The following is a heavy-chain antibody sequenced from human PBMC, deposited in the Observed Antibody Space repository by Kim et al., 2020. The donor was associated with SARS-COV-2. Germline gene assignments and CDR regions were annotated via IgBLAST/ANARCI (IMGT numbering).Heavy chain of an antibody. V-gene: IGHV5-51*01. CDR1: GYTFSSYW. J-gene: IGHJ3*01. D-gene: IGHD3-16*01. Sequence: GESLKISCKGSGYTFSSYWIAWLRHMPGKGLECMGIIYPADSDTKESPSFQGQVTISADKSLSTAYLKWSSLKASDTAIYYCARQMRGSPFGDDFDFWGQGTMLTVSS. CDR2: IYPADSDT. CDR3: ARQMRGSPFGDDFDF.